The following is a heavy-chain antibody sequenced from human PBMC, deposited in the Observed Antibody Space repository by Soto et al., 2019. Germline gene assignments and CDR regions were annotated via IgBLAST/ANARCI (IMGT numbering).Heavy chain of an antibody. J-gene: IGHJ1*01. V-gene: IGHV1-46*01. CDR3: AKEIVVTGFADDFHH. CDR1: GYTFTNYY. D-gene: IGHD3-22*01. Sequence: QVQLVQSGAEVKKPGASVNISCKASGYTFTNYYMHWVRQAPGQGLEWMGMINPRGGATSYAQNFQGRVAMTRDTSTSTVYMELSSLRSDDTAVYYCAKEIVVTGFADDFHHWGQGTLVTVSS. CDR2: INPRGGAT.